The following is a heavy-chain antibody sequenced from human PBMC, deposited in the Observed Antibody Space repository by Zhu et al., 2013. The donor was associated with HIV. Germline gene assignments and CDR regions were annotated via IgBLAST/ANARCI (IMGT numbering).Heavy chain of an antibody. CDR1: GYTFIGYY. V-gene: IGHV1-2*02. CDR3: ARGRKTSYYGARGYPALTFYLDY. D-gene: IGHD2-21*01. Sequence: QVQLAQSGAEVKKPGASVKVSCKASGYTFIGYYMHWVRQAPGQGLEWMGWINPNTGGTNYAQKFQGRVTMTSDTSINTAFMEVRRLRSDDAATYYCARGRKTSYYGARGYPALTFYLDYWGQGTLVAVSS. J-gene: IGHJ4*02. CDR2: INPNTGGT.